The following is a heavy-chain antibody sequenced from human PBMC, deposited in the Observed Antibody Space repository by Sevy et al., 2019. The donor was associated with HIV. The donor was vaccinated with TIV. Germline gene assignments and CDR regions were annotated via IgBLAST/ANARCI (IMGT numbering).Heavy chain of an antibody. CDR1: GITFSSAW. V-gene: IGHV3-15*01. CDR2: IKSETDGGAA. D-gene: IGHD4-4*01. CDR3: TTDLGFYSST. Sequence: GGSLRLSCAASGITFSSAWMSWIRLVPGKGLEWLGRIKSETDGGAADYAAAVKGRFTISRDDSKGTLYLQLNSLKTENTAVYYCTTDLGFYSSTWGQRTLVTVSS. J-gene: IGHJ4*02.